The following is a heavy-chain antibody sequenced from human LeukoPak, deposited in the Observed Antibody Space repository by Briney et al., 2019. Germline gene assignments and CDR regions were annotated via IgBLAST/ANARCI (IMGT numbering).Heavy chain of an antibody. J-gene: IGHJ4*02. V-gene: IGHV3-53*01. CDR3: ARGWYSSGWYYFGY. CDR2: IYSGGST. D-gene: IGHD6-19*01. CDR1: GFTVSTNY. Sequence: PGGSLRLSCAASGFTVSTNYMSWVRQAPGKGLECVSVIYSGGSTYYADSVKGRFTISTDNSKNTLYLQMNSLRAEDTAVYYCARGWYSSGWYYFGYWGQGTLVTVSS.